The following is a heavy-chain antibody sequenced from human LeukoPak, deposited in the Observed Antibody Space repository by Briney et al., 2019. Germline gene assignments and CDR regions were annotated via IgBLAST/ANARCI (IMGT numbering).Heavy chain of an antibody. CDR1: GFTFSTYS. V-gene: IGHV3-21*01. D-gene: IGHD1-7*01. CDR3: ARGTTKWDAFDI. J-gene: IGHJ3*02. CDR2: ISTTSRYI. Sequence: PGGSLRLSCAASGFTFSTYSMNWVRQAPGKGLEWVSFISTTSRYIYYADSVKGRFTISSDNAKDSLYLQMNSLRAEDTAVYYCARGTTKWDAFDIRGQGTMVTVSS.